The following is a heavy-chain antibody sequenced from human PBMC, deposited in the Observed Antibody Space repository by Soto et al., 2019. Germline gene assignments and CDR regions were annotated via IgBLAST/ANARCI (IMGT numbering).Heavy chain of an antibody. J-gene: IGHJ6*02. CDR1: GFTFSSYG. CDR3: AKDAFSGGDFDWFYYYYGMDV. Sequence: GGSLRLSCAASGFTFSSYGMHWVRQAPGKGLEWVAVISYDGSNKYYADSVKGRFTISRDNSKNTLYLQMNSLRAEDTAVYYCAKDAFSGGDFDWFYYYYGMDVWGQGTTVTVSS. V-gene: IGHV3-30*18. CDR2: ISYDGSNK. D-gene: IGHD3-9*01.